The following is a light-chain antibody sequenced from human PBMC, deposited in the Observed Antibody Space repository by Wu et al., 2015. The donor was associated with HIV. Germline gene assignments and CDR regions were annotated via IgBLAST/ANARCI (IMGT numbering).Light chain of an antibody. CDR3: QHYGTSVLT. CDR2: GAS. CDR1: QSVSSN. J-gene: IGKJ4*01. V-gene: IGKV3-15*01. Sequence: EIVLTQSPGTLSLSPGERATLSCRASQSVSSNLAWYQQKPGQAPRLLIYGASTRATGIPARFSGSGSGTEFTLTISSLQSEDFAVYYCQHYGTSVLTFGGGTKVEIK.